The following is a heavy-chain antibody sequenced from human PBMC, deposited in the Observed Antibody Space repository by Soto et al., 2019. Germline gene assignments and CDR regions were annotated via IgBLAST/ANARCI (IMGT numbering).Heavy chain of an antibody. J-gene: IGHJ4*02. CDR1: VCSFSNDG. D-gene: IGHD6-19*01. CDR3: ARSRSQWLALDS. V-gene: IGHV3-21*04. CDR2: ISSGSAYT. Sequence: LXLCCTDSVCSFSNDGLTWVRQGPGKGLEWVSFISSGSAYTYVADSVKGRFTISRDNARDSGFLEMNSLRDEDTGIYYCARSRSQWLALDSWGQGTLVTVNS.